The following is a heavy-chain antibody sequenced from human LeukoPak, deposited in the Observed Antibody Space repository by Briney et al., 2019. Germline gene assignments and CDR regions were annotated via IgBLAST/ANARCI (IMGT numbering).Heavy chain of an antibody. J-gene: IGHJ4*02. Sequence: KPSETLSLTCAVYGGSFSGYYWSWIRQPAGKGLEWIGRIYTSGSTNYNPSLRSRVTMSVDTSKNQFSLRLRPVTAADTAVYYCARVSWEGDSWYPDFEYWGQGTLVTVSS. CDR1: GGSFSGYY. CDR3: ARVSWEGDSWYPDFEY. CDR2: IYTSGST. V-gene: IGHV4-59*10. D-gene: IGHD6-13*01.